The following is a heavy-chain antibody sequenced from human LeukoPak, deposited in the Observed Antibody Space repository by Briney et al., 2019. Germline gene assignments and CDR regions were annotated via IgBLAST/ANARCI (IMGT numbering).Heavy chain of an antibody. J-gene: IGHJ6*02. CDR2: ISGSGGST. V-gene: IGHV3-23*01. D-gene: IGHD4-17*01. CDR3: AKDQNGDPYYYYYYGMDV. Sequence: GGSLRLSCAASGFTFSSYAMSWVRQAPGKGLEWVSAISGSGGSTYYADSVKGRFTISRDNSKNTLYLQMNSLRAEDTAVYYCAKDQNGDPYYYYYYGMDVWGQGTTVTVSS. CDR1: GFTFSSYA.